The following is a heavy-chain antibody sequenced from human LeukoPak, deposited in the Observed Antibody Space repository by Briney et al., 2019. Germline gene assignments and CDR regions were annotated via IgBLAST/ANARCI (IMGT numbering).Heavy chain of an antibody. D-gene: IGHD5-12*01. CDR1: GGTFSIYA. J-gene: IGHJ4*02. V-gene: IGHV1-69*13. CDR2: IIPIFGTA. CDR3: ARSQYSGYDYYFDY. Sequence: ASVKVSCKASGGTFSIYAISWVRQAPGQGLEWMGGIIPIFGTANYAQKFQGRVTITADESTSTAYMELSSLRSEDTAVYYCARSQYSGYDYYFDYWGQGTLVTVSS.